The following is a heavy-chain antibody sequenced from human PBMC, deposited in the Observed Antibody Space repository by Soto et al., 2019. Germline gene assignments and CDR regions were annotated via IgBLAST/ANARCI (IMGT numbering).Heavy chain of an antibody. Sequence: GGSLRLSCAASGFVFNMYWMHWVRQVPGEGPEWVTRINDDGARTDYADSAKGRFTISRDNAKDILYLQMNALRVDDTAVYYCIRGPRPSSVGTGAFWGQGTLVTVSS. V-gene: IGHV3-74*01. CDR2: INDDGART. J-gene: IGHJ4*02. CDR1: GFVFNMYW. D-gene: IGHD3-10*01. CDR3: IRGPRPSSVGTGAF.